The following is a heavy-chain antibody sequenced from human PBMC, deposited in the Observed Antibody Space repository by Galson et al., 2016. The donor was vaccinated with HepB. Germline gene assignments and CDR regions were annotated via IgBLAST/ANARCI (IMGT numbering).Heavy chain of an antibody. CDR2: ISYDGSNK. D-gene: IGHD3-16*01. V-gene: IGHV3-30*18. Sequence: SLRLSCAASGFTFSNYGMHWVRQAPGKGLEWLAVISYDGSNKNYGDSVKGRFTISRDNSKNTLYLQMNSLRADDTAMYYCAKIRVRGWGSFFGMDVWGPGTAVTVSS. CDR3: AKIRVRGWGSFFGMDV. J-gene: IGHJ6*02. CDR1: GFTFSNYG.